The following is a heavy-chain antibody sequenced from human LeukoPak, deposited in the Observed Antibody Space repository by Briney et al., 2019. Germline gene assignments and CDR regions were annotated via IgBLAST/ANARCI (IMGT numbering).Heavy chain of an antibody. CDR3: ARTRAYGGRPDY. D-gene: IGHD4-23*01. J-gene: IGHJ4*02. CDR1: GGSISSYH. V-gene: IGHV4-59*01. Sequence: PSETLSLTCTVFGGSISSYHWSWIRQSPGKGLEWIGYIYYSGSTNYNPSLKSRVTISVDTSKNQLSLKLSSVTAADTAVYYCARTRAYGGRPDYWGQGTLVTVSS. CDR2: IYYSGST.